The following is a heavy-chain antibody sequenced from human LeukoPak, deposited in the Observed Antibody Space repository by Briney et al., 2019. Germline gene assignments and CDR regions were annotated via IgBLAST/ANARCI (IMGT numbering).Heavy chain of an antibody. CDR2: ISYDGSNK. D-gene: IGHD2-15*01. CDR1: GFTFSSYA. J-gene: IGHJ6*02. CDR3: ARGQCRGGRCRSAEFIMDV. V-gene: IGHV3-30*04. Sequence: GGSLRLSCAASGFTFSSYAMHWVRQAPGKGLEWVAVISYDGSNKYYADSVKGRFTISRDNSKNTLYLQMNSRRADDTALYYCARGQCRGGRCRSAEFIMDVGGQGTTVTVS.